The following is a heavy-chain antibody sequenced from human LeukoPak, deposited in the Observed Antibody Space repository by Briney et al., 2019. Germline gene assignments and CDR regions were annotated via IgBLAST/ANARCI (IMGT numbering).Heavy chain of an antibody. J-gene: IGHJ3*02. CDR2: IYYSGTP. CDR1: GVSISIYY. Sequence: KASDTLSLTCTVSGVSISIYYWICIRQPPVKPLEWLGYIYYSGTPNYNPSLNSRVTLSVDTSKNHFSLKLSSVTAADTAVYYCAIDPTPGIWGQGTMVTVSS. CDR3: AIDPTPGI. V-gene: IGHV4-59*01.